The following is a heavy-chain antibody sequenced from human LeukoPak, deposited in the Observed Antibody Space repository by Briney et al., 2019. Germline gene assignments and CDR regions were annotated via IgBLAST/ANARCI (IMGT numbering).Heavy chain of an antibody. J-gene: IGHJ4*02. V-gene: IGHV3-30*18. CDR1: GFTFNTYA. CDR3: AKAVDRISWSFDY. CDR2: ISYDGSDK. Sequence: GGSLRLSCEASGFTFNTYAMHWVRQPPGKGLEWVALISYDGSDKIYTDSVKGRYTISRDNSESTLYLQMDSLRGDDAAVYYCAKAVDRISWSFDYWGQGPLVTVSS. D-gene: IGHD6-13*01.